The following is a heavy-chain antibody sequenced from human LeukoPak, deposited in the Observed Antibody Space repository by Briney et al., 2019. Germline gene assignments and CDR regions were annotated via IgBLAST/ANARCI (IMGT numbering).Heavy chain of an antibody. J-gene: IGHJ4*02. V-gene: IGHV3-9*03. CDR2: ISWNSGSI. CDR3: AKADRSYYDFWSGYSFDY. D-gene: IGHD3-3*01. CDR1: GFTFDDYA. Sequence: GRSLRLSCAASGFTFDDYAMHWVRQAPGKGLERVSGISWNSGSIGYADSVKGRFTISRDNAENSLYLQMNSLRAEDMALYYCAKADRSYYDFWSGYSFDYWGQGTLVTVSS.